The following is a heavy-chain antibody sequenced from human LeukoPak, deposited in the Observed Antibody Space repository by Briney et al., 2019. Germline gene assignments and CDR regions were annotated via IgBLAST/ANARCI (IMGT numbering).Heavy chain of an antibody. CDR2: ISSSSSTI. D-gene: IGHD3-22*01. V-gene: IGHV3-48*01. CDR3: ARDSYYYDSSGYYPGDY. CDR1: GFTVSNNY. J-gene: IGHJ4*02. Sequence: GGSLRLSCAASGFTVSNNYMSWVRQAPGKGLEWVSYISSSSSTIYYADSVKGRFTISRDNAKNSLYLQMNSLRAEDTAVYYCARDSYYYDSSGYYPGDYWGQGTLVTVSS.